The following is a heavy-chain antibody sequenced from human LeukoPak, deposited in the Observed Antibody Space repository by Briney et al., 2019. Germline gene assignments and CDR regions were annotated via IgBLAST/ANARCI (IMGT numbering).Heavy chain of an antibody. J-gene: IGHJ4*02. CDR2: INPNSGGT. CDR3: AREIPCSSSSCLDY. V-gene: IGHV1-2*02. Sequence: ASVKVSCKASGYTFTAYYMHWVRQAPGQGLEWMRWINPNSGGTNFAQKFQGRVTMTRDTSITTAYMELSRLRSDDTAVFFCAREIPCSSSSCLDYWGQGTLVTVSS. CDR1: GYTFTAYY. D-gene: IGHD2-2*01.